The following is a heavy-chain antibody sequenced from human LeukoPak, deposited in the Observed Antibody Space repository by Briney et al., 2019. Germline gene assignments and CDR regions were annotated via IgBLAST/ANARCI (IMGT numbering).Heavy chain of an antibody. CDR3: ITWRWFDP. V-gene: IGHV3-15*01. CDR1: GFTFPNTW. Sequence: PGGSLRLSCAASGFTFPNTWMSWVRQAPGKGLEWVGRIKSKTDGGTAEYAAPGKGRFTISRDDSKNTMYLQMNGLKTEDTAVYYCITWRWFDPWGQGTLVTVSS. J-gene: IGHJ5*02. CDR2: IKSKTDGGTA.